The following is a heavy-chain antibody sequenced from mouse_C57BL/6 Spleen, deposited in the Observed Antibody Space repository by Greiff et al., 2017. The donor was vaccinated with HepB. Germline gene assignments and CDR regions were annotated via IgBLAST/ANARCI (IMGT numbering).Heavy chain of an antibody. CDR2: INPNNGGT. V-gene: IGHV1-18*01. CDR1: GYTFTDYN. Sequence: LVEPGASVKIPCKASGYTFTDYNMDWVKQSHGKSLEWIGDINPNNGGTIYNQKFKGKATLTVDKSSSTAYMELRSLTSEDTAVYYCARVDDGFDYWGQGTTLTVSS. CDR3: ARVDDGFDY. D-gene: IGHD2-3*01. J-gene: IGHJ2*01.